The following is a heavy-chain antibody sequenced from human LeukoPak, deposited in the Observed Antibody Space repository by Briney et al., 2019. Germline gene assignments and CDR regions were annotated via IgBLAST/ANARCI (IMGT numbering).Heavy chain of an antibody. V-gene: IGHV3-23*01. D-gene: IGHD6-19*01. CDR1: GFTFSSYA. CDR3: AKDLQWLVNLGAFDI. Sequence: GGSLRLSCAASGFTFSSYAMSWVRQAPGKGLEWVSAISGSGGSTYYADSVKGRFTISRDNSKNTLCLQMNSLRAEDTAVYYCAKDLQWLVNLGAFDIWGQGTMVTVSS. CDR2: ISGSGGST. J-gene: IGHJ3*02.